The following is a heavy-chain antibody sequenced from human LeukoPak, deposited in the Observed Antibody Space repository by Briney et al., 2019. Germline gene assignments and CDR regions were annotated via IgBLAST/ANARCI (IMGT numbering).Heavy chain of an antibody. CDR3: ARDLYRIVVVPHYFDY. D-gene: IGHD3-22*01. CDR1: GFTFSSYA. J-gene: IGHJ4*02. CDR2: ISGSGGST. Sequence: GGSLRLSCAASGFTFSSYAMSWVRQAPGMGLEWVSAISGSGGSTSYADSVKGRFTISRDNSKNTLYLQMNSLRAEDTAVYYCARDLYRIVVVPHYFDYWGQGTLVTVSS. V-gene: IGHV3-23*01.